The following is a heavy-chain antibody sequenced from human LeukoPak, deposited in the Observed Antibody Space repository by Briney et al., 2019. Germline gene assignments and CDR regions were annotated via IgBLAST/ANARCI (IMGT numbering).Heavy chain of an antibody. Sequence: GGSLRLSCAGSGFIFDDYAINWVRQAPGMGLEWVSAITGSSGVTFYTDSVKGRFTISRDNSKNMVYLQMSSLRAEDTAVYYCARSGGLYYDSSGYGWEDYWGQGTLVTVSS. CDR3: ARSGGLYYDSSGYGWEDY. V-gene: IGHV3-23*01. D-gene: IGHD3-22*01. J-gene: IGHJ4*02. CDR2: ITGSSGVT. CDR1: GFIFDDYA.